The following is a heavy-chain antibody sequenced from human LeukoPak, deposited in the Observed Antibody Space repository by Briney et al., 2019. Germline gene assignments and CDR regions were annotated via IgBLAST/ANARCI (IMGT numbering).Heavy chain of an antibody. Sequence: GGSLRLSCTASGFTFCVFVMSWVGEAPGKGLDWVGFIRSKASGGTTEYAASVKGRFTISRDDSKSIAYLQMNSLKTEDTAVYYCTRGDGSGSSWGQGALVTVSS. D-gene: IGHD3-10*01. CDR2: IRSKASGGTT. V-gene: IGHV3-49*04. CDR3: TRGDGSGSS. CDR1: GFTFCVFV. J-gene: IGHJ5*02.